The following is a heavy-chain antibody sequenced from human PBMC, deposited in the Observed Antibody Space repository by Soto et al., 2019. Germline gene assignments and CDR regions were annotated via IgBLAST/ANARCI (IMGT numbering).Heavy chain of an antibody. J-gene: IGHJ6*03. Sequence: GESLKISCKGSGYSFTCYWIGWVRQMPGKGLEWMGTIYPGDSDTRYSPSFQGQVTISADKSISTAYPQWSSLKASDTAMYYCARHRFDPSTLWSGDYTHYYYYMDGGGKGTTVTVSS. V-gene: IGHV5-51*01. CDR2: IYPGDSDT. D-gene: IGHD3-3*01. CDR1: GYSFTCYW. CDR3: ARHRFDPSTLWSGDYTHYYYYMDG.